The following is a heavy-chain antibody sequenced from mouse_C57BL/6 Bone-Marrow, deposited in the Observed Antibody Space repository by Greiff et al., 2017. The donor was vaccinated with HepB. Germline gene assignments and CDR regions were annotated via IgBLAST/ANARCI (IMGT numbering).Heavy chain of an antibody. D-gene: IGHD1-1*01. CDR3: ARDDYYGSSYGYFDV. J-gene: IGHJ1*03. CDR1: GYTFTSYW. Sequence: QVQLQQPGAELVKPGASVKMSCKASGYTFTSYWITWVKQRPGQGLEWIRDIYPGSGSTNYNEKFKSKATLTVDTSSGTAYMQLSSLTSEDSAVYYCARDDYYGSSYGYFDVWGTGTTVTVSS. V-gene: IGHV1-55*01. CDR2: IYPGSGST.